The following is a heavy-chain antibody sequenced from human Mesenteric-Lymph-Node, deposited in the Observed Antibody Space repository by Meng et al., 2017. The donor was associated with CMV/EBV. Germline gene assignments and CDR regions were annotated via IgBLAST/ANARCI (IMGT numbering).Heavy chain of an antibody. CDR3: AKDTAHCSSTTCYWWFDP. D-gene: IGHD2-2*01. CDR2: ISHDGSNK. V-gene: IGHV3-30*04. CDR1: RFTFSSSS. J-gene: IGHJ5*02. Sequence: GESLKISCAASRFTFSSSSIHWVRQAPGKGLEWVAVISHDGSNKYYADSVKGRFTISRDNSKNTVYLQMNSLRAEDTAVYYCAKDTAHCSSTTCYWWFDPWGQGTLVTVSS.